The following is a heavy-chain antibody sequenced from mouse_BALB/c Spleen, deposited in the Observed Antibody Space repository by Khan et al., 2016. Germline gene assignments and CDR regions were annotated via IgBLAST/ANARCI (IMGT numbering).Heavy chain of an antibody. J-gene: IGHJ4*01. D-gene: IGHD1-1*01. CDR2: ISYSGST. CDR3: ARYDGSSYVRAMDY. V-gene: IGHV3-8*02. CDR1: GDSITSGY. Sequence: EVQLQESGPSLVKPSQTLSLTCSVTGDSITSGYWNWIRKFPGNKLEYMGYISYSGSTYYHPSLKSRLPITRDTSKNQYYLQLNSVTTEDTATYYGARYDGSSYVRAMDYWGQGTSVTVSS.